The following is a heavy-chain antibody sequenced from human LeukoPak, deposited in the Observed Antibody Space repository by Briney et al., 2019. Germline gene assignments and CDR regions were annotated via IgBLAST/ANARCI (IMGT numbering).Heavy chain of an antibody. CDR3: ARGAMPDARNYDSSGLIDT. V-gene: IGHV4-31*03. J-gene: IGHJ5*02. D-gene: IGHD3-22*01. CDR1: GGSISSGGYY. CDR2: IYYTGST. Sequence: PSQTLSLTCTVSGGSISSGGYYWNWIRQHPGRGLEWIGYIYYTGSTYYNSSLKSRVTISVDTSNNQFSLKLSSVTAADTAVYYCARGAMPDARNYDSSGLIDTWGQGTLVTISS.